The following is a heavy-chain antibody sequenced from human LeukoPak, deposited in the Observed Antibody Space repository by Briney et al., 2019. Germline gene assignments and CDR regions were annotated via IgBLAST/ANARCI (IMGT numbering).Heavy chain of an antibody. Sequence: GSSVKVSCKASGGTFSSYAISWVRQAPGQGLEWMGGIIPIFGTANYAQKFQGRVTITADESTSTAYMELSSLRSEDTAVYYCARARERGYNWNYGGSAFDIWGQGTMVTVSS. D-gene: IGHD1-7*01. CDR2: IIPIFGTA. CDR1: GGTFSSYA. CDR3: ARARERGYNWNYGGSAFDI. V-gene: IGHV1-69*01. J-gene: IGHJ3*02.